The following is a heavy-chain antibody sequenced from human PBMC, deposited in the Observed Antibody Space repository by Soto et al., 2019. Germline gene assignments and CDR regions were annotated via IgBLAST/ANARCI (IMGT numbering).Heavy chain of an antibody. CDR2: ISYDGSNK. Sequence: GGSLRLSCAASGFTFSSYGMHWVRQAPGKGLEWVAVISYDGSNKYYADFVKGRFTISRDNSKNTLYLQMNSLRAEDTAVYYCAIIAVAGRDAFDIWGQGTMVTVSS. V-gene: IGHV3-30*03. CDR1: GFTFSSYG. J-gene: IGHJ3*02. D-gene: IGHD6-19*01. CDR3: AIIAVAGRDAFDI.